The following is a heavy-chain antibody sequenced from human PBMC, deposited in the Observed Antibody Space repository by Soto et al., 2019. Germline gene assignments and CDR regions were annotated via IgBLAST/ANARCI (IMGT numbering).Heavy chain of an antibody. J-gene: IGHJ4*02. V-gene: IGHV2-5*02. CDR2: IYWDDDK. CDR3: SHPPPAIVVVDY. Sequence: QITLKESGPTLVKPTQTLTLTCTFSGFSLSTSGVGVGWIRQPPGKALEWLALIYWDDDKRYSPSLKSRLTIPKAPSKNQGGLKMTTMGPVDTSTYFWSHPPPAIVVVDYWGQGTLVTVSS. D-gene: IGHD3-22*01. CDR1: GFSLSTSGVG.